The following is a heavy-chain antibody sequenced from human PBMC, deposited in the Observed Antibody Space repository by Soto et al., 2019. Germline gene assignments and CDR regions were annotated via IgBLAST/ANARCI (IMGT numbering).Heavy chain of an antibody. J-gene: IGHJ6*02. Sequence: SVKVSCKASGGTFSSYAISWVRQAPGQGLEWMGGIIPIFGTANYAQKFQGRVTITADESTSTAYMELSSLRSEDTAVYYCARDPNLGGIAVAGTENYYYGMDVWGQGTTVTVSS. V-gene: IGHV1-69*13. CDR2: IIPIFGTA. CDR3: ARDPNLGGIAVAGTENYYYGMDV. CDR1: GGTFSSYA. D-gene: IGHD6-19*01.